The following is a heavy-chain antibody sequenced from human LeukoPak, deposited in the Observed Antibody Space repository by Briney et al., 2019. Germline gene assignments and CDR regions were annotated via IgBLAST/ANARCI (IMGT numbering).Heavy chain of an antibody. CDR2: IYHSGST. V-gene: IGHV4-38-2*02. J-gene: IGHJ5*02. Sequence: SETLSLTCTVSGYSISSGYYWGWIRQPPGKGLEWIGSIYHSGSTYYNPSLKSRVTISVDTSKNQFSLKLSSVTAADTAVYYCARGRFGENWFDPWGQGTLVTVSS. CDR3: ARGRFGENWFDP. D-gene: IGHD3-10*01. CDR1: GYSISSGYY.